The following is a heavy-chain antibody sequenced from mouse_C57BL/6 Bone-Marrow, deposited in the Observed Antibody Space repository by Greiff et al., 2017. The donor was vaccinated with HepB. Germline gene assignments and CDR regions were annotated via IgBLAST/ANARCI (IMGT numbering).Heavy chain of an antibody. J-gene: IGHJ3*01. Sequence: EVQLQQSGPELVKPGASVKIPCKASGYTFTDYNMDWVKQSHGKSLEWIGDINPNNGGTIYNQKFKGKATLTVDKSSSTAYMELRSLTSEDTAVYYCARRGYYGSSPWFAYWGQGTLVIVSA. D-gene: IGHD1-1*01. CDR1: GYTFTDYN. V-gene: IGHV1-18*01. CDR3: ARRGYYGSSPWFAY. CDR2: INPNNGGT.